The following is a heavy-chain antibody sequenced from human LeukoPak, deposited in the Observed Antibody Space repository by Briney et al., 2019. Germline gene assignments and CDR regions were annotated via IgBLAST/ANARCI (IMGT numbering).Heavy chain of an antibody. V-gene: IGHV1-8*03. D-gene: IGHD3-3*01. CDR1: GYTFTSYD. CDR3: ARAGITIFGVVIFDY. J-gene: IGHJ4*02. CDR2: MNPNSGNT. Sequence: ASVKVSCKASGYTFTSYDINWVRQATGQGLEWMGWMNPNSGNTGYAQKFQGRVTITRNTSVSTAYMELSSLRSEDTAVYYCARAGITIFGVVIFDYWGQGTLVTVSS.